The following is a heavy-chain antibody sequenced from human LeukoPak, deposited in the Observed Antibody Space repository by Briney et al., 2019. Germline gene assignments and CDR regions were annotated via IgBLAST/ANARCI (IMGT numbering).Heavy chain of an antibody. V-gene: IGHV3-30-3*01. CDR3: ARGHEQTAIRYYDFWSGYYTSGFDY. CDR1: GFTFSSYA. J-gene: IGHJ4*02. D-gene: IGHD3-3*01. CDR2: ISYDGSNK. Sequence: SGGSLRLSCAASGFTFSSYAMHWVRQAPGKGLEWVAVISYDGSNKYYADSVKGRFTISRDNSKNTLYLQMNSLRAVDTAVYYCARGHEQTAIRYYDFWSGYYTSGFDYWGQGTLVTVSS.